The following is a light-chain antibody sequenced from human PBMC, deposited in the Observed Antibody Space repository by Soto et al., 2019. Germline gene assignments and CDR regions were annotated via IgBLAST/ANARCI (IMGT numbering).Light chain of an antibody. Sequence: DIVMTQSPDSLAVSLGERATINCKSSQSVFSSSNTKNCLAWYQQKPGQPPKLLFYWASTRKSGVPDRFSVSESGTDFTLTISSLQADDVAVYYCQQYYSSPLTFCQGTKLEIK. CDR1: QSVFSSSNTKNC. CDR2: WAS. V-gene: IGKV4-1*01. CDR3: QQYYSSPLT. J-gene: IGKJ2*01.